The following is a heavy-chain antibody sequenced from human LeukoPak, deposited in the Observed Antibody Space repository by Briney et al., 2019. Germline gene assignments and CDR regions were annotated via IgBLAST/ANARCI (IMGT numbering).Heavy chain of an antibody. V-gene: IGHV3-21*01. Sequence: GGSLRLSCAASGFTFSSYSTNWVRQAPGKGLEWVSSISSSSSYIYYADSVKGRFTISRDNAKNSLYLQMNSLRAEDTAVYYCARAYSSGWGSFDYWGQGTLVTVSS. J-gene: IGHJ4*02. CDR3: ARAYSSGWGSFDY. D-gene: IGHD6-19*01. CDR2: ISSSSSYI. CDR1: GFTFSSYS.